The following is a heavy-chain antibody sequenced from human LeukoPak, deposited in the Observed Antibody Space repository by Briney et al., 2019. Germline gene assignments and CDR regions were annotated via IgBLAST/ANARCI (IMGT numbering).Heavy chain of an antibody. J-gene: IGHJ4*02. Sequence: SETLSLTCTVSGGSISDNYWSWIRQPPGKGLERIGYAYYSGHTNYNSSLKSRVTMSLDTSKSQFSLRLSSVTAADTAVYFCARHPFATPFDYWGPGTLVTVSS. CDR2: AYYSGHT. CDR1: GGSISDNY. D-gene: IGHD2-15*01. CDR3: ARHPFATPFDY. V-gene: IGHV4-59*08.